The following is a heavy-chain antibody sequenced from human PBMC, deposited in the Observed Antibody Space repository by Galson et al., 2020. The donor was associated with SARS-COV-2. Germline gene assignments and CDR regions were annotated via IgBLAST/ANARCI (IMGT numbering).Heavy chain of an antibody. CDR1: GGSISSSTYL. CDR2: ISYSGTT. CDR3: ARHDGGRTTSSDAFDI. D-gene: IGHD2-2*01. J-gene: IGHJ3*02. Sequence: SETLSLTCTLSGGSISSSTYLWGWIRQPPGKGLEWIGSISYSGTTYYNPSLKSRVTISVDTSKNQFSLRLSSVTAPDTAVYYCARHDGGRTTSSDAFDIWGQGTMVTVSS. V-gene: IGHV4-39*01.